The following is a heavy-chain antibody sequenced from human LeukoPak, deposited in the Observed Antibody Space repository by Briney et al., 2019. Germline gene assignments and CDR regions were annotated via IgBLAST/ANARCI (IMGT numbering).Heavy chain of an antibody. J-gene: IGHJ5*02. CDR1: GYSFTSYG. D-gene: IGHD5-24*01. CDR2: ISANNDNT. Sequence: ASVRVSCKASGYSFTSYGFSWVRQAPGQGPEWMGWISANNDNTNYAQNLQDRVTMTTDTSTSTAYMELRSLTSDDTAMYYCARTQCSDGCSWFDPWGQGTLVTVSS. V-gene: IGHV1-18*01. CDR3: ARTQCSDGCSWFDP.